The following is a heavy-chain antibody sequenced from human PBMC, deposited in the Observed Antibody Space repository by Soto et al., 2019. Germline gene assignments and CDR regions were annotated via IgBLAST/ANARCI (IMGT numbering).Heavy chain of an antibody. CDR2: IYSGGST. J-gene: IGHJ3*02. CDR3: ASCSLGGSCSPKAAFDI. Sequence: EVQLVESGGGLVQPGGSLRLSCAASGFTVSSNYMSWVRQAPGKGLERVSVIYSGGSTYYADSVKVRFTISRDKSNSTLYLQMNRPRAEDTAVYYCASCSLGGSCSPKAAFDIWGQGTMVTVSS. V-gene: IGHV3-66*01. D-gene: IGHD1-26*01. CDR1: GFTVSSNY.